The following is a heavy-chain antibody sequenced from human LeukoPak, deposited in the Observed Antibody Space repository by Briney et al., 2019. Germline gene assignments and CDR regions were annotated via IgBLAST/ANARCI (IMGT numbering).Heavy chain of an antibody. D-gene: IGHD6-19*01. CDR3: ASWPGGWYGEDS. CDR1: GFTFSSYT. V-gene: IGHV3-48*01. Sequence: PGGSLRLSCAASGFTFSSYTMNWVRQAPGKGLEWISCFDLSGTTYYADSVKGRFTISRDTPKNTLYLQMNSLRVEDTAVYYCASWPGGWYGEDSWGQGTLVTVSS. CDR2: FDLSGTT. J-gene: IGHJ4*02.